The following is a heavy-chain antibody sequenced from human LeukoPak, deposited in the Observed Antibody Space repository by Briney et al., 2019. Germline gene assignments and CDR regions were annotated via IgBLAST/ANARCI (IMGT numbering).Heavy chain of an antibody. V-gene: IGHV3-74*01. D-gene: IGHD3-10*01. CDR1: GFTFSTYW. CDR3: TSRHGSGDY. CDR2: INSDGSSA. J-gene: IGHJ4*02. Sequence: WGTLTLTCAASGFTFSTYWIHWVRQAPGKGLVWVSRINSDGSSATYADSVKGRFTISRDNAKNTVYLQMNSLRVEDTAVYFCTSRHGSGDYWGEGTRVPLSS.